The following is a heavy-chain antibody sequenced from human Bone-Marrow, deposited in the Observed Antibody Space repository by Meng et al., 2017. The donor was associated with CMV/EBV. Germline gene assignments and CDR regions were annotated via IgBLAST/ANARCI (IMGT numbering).Heavy chain of an antibody. D-gene: IGHD1-26*01. V-gene: IGHV1-18*01. J-gene: IGHJ4*02. CDR3: ARDLRHGGSYYAFDY. CDR1: GYSFSGYG. Sequence: ASVKVSCKASGYSFSGYGISWVRQAPGQGLEWMGWISAYNGNTNYAQKLQGRVTMTTDTSTSTAYMELRSLRSDDTAVYYCARDLRHGGSYYAFDYWGQGTLVTVSS. CDR2: ISAYNGNT.